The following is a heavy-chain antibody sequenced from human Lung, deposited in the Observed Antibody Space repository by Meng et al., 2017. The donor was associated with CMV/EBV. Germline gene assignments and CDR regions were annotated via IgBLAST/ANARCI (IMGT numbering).Heavy chain of an antibody. J-gene: IGHJ4*02. CDR3: ARARHFDVWSGLLDH. Sequence: SETLSLXCTVSGDSIGRFYWTWVRQSPGKGLEWIGYVSYSGSTNYNPSFESRVFMFVDSSTHLFSLYLTSVTAADTAVYFCARARHFDVWSGLLDHWGKGAXVTGAS. V-gene: IGHV4-59*01. CDR1: GDSIGRFY. D-gene: IGHD3-3*01. CDR2: VSYSGST.